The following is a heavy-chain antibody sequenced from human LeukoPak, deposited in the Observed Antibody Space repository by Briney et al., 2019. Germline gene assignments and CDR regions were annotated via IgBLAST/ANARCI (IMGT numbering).Heavy chain of an antibody. D-gene: IGHD6-19*01. CDR1: GGSISSSNYY. V-gene: IGHV4-39*07. Sequence: PSETLSLTCIVSGGSISSSNYYWGWIRQSPGKGLEWIGSIYSRGSTYYNPSLKSRVIVSSDMSKNQFSLQLNSVTPEDTAMYYCARDPQYRSGWWGGAFDLWGQGTMVIVSS. CDR3: ARDPQYRSGWWGGAFDL. J-gene: IGHJ3*01. CDR2: IYSRGST.